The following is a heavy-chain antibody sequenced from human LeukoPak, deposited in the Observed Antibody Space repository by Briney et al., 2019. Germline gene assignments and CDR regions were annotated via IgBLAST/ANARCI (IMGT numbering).Heavy chain of an antibody. J-gene: IGHJ4*02. CDR2: IYPGDSDT. Sequence: LEWMGIIYPGDSDTRYSPSFQGQVTISADKSISTAYLQWSSLKASDTAMYYCARGGTPDYWGQGTLVTVSS. CDR3: ARGGTPDY. V-gene: IGHV5-51*01.